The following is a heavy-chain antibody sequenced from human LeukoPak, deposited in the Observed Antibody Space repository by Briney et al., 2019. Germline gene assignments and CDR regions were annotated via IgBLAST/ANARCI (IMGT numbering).Heavy chain of an antibody. V-gene: IGHV3-23*01. CDR2: LSGSGGST. CDR1: GFTFSSYA. Sequence: PGGSLRLSCAASGFTFSSYAMSWVRQAPEKGLAWVSALSGSGGSTYYADSVKGRFTISRDNSKNTLYLQMNSLRAEDTAVYYCAKKETYYYDSSGYDYWGQGTLVTVSS. J-gene: IGHJ4*02. CDR3: AKKETYYYDSSGYDY. D-gene: IGHD3-22*01.